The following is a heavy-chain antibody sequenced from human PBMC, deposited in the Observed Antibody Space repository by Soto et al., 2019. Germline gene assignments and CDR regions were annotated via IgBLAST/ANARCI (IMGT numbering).Heavy chain of an antibody. Sequence: PSETLSLTCTVSGGSISSCYWSWIRQPAGKGLEWIGRIYTSGSTNYNPSLKSRVTMSVDTSKNQFSLKLSSVTAADTAVYYCAREDYGSGSYYSQDWFDPWGQGTLVTVSS. CDR1: GGSISSCY. CDR3: AREDYGSGSYYSQDWFDP. D-gene: IGHD3-10*01. V-gene: IGHV4-4*07. J-gene: IGHJ5*02. CDR2: IYTSGST.